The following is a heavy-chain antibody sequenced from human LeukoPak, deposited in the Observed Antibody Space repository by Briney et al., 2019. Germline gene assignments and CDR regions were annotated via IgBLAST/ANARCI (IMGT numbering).Heavy chain of an antibody. Sequence: SETLSLTCTVSGYSISSGYYWGWIRQPPGKGLEWIGSIYHSGSTYYNPSLKSRVTISVDTSKNQFSLKLSSVTAADTAVYYCARGGGYSGYDRVFGAFDIWGQGTMVTVSS. CDR3: ARGGGYSGYDRVFGAFDI. CDR1: GYSISSGYY. V-gene: IGHV4-38-2*02. D-gene: IGHD5-12*01. J-gene: IGHJ3*02. CDR2: IYHSGST.